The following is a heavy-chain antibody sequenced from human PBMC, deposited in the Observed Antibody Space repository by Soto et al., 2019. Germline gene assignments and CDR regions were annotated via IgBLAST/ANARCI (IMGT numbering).Heavy chain of an antibody. CDR3: ARYLRSTIFGVVRYWFDP. CDR1: GGSVSSGSYY. CDR2: IYYSGTT. V-gene: IGHV4-61*01. Sequence: NPSETLSLTCTVSGGSVSSGSYYWSWIRQPPGKGLEWIGYIYYSGTTNYHPSLKSRVTISVDTSKNQFSLKLSSVTAADTAVYYCARYLRSTIFGVVRYWFDPWGQGTLVTVSS. D-gene: IGHD3-3*01. J-gene: IGHJ5*02.